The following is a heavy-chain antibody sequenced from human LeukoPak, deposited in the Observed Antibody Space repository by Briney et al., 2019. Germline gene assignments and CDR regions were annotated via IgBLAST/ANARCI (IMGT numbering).Heavy chain of an antibody. Sequence: SGGSLRLSCAASGFTFSSYEMNWVRQAPGKGLEWVSYISSSGSTIYYADSVKGRFTISRDNAKNSLYLQMNSLRAEDTAVYYCARYLDYGGNSRVFQHWGQGTLVTVSS. J-gene: IGHJ1*01. CDR1: GFTFSSYE. V-gene: IGHV3-48*03. CDR2: ISSSGSTI. CDR3: ARYLDYGGNSRVFQH. D-gene: IGHD4-23*01.